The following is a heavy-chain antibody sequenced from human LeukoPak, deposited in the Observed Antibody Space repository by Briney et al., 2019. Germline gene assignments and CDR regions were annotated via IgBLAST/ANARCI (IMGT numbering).Heavy chain of an antibody. CDR3: ARDIVAARRDNWFDP. Sequence: ASVKVSCKASGYTFTSYGISWVRQAPGQGLGWMGWISAYNGNTNYAQKLQGRVTMTTDTSTSTACMELRSLRSDDTAVYYCARDIVAARRDNWFDPWGQGTLATVSS. CDR1: GYTFTSYG. D-gene: IGHD6-6*01. V-gene: IGHV1-18*01. J-gene: IGHJ5*02. CDR2: ISAYNGNT.